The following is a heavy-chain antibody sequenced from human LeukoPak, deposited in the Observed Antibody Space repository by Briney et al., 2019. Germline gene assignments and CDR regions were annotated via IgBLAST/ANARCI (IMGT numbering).Heavy chain of an antibody. CDR2: TSSNGGTT. CDR3: VKDSSGWLSRAFDI. J-gene: IGHJ3*02. Sequence: GGSLRLSCSASGFTFSTYAMHWVRQAPGKGLEYVSVTSSNGGTTYYAGSVKGRFTISRDNSKNTLYLQMSSLRAEDTAVYYCVKDSSGWLSRAFDIWGQGTMVTVSS. D-gene: IGHD6-19*01. V-gene: IGHV3-64D*09. CDR1: GFTFSTYA.